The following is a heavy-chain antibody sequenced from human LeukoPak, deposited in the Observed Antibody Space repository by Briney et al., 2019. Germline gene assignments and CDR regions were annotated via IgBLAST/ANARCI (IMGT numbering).Heavy chain of an antibody. V-gene: IGHV4-39*01. CDR3: ARVVRPAVTIFGVATRPVYYHMDV. CDR1: GGSISSTSYF. J-gene: IGHJ6*03. CDR2: IFYSGTT. Sequence: PSETLSLTCTVSGGSISSTSYFWGWIRQPPGKGLEWIGTIFYSGTTYYNPSLKSRVTISVDTSKNQFSLKLSSVTAADTAVYYCARVVRPAVTIFGVATRPVYYHMDVWGKGTTVTVSS. D-gene: IGHD3-3*01.